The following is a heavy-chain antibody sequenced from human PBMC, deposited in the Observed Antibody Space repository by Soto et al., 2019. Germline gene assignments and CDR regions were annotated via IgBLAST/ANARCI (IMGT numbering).Heavy chain of an antibody. J-gene: IGHJ5*02. Sequence: GGSLRLSCAASGFTFSSYAMSWVRQAPGKGLEWVSAISGSGGSTYYADSVKGRFTISRDNSKNTLYLQMNSLRAEDTAVYYCAKFLWSAAPPSDDWFDPWDQGTLVTVSS. CDR1: GFTFSSYA. D-gene: IGHD6-25*01. V-gene: IGHV3-23*01. CDR2: ISGSGGST. CDR3: AKFLWSAAPPSDDWFDP.